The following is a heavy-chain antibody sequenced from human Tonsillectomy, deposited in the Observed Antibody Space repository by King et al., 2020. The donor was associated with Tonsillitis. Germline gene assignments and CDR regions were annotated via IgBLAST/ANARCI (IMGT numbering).Heavy chain of an antibody. CDR2: IYSGGST. J-gene: IGHJ3*02. CDR1: EFTFSSNY. V-gene: IGHV3-53*01. D-gene: IGHD1-1*01. Sequence: VQLVESGGGLIQPGGSLRLSCAASEFTFSSNYMSWVRQAPGKGLEWVSLIYSGGSTYYADSVKGRFTISRDSSKNTLFLQMNSLRAEDTAVYYCATLGYALNAFDIWGQGTMVTVSS. CDR3: ATLGYALNAFDI.